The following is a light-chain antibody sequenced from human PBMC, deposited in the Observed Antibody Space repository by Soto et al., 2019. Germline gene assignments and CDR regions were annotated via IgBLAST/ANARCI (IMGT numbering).Light chain of an antibody. J-gene: IGLJ2*01. V-gene: IGLV2-14*03. CDR1: SSDVGVYDY. CDR2: XVX. Sequence: QSALTQPASVSGSPGQSISISCTGTSSDVGVYDYVSWYQQPPGKAPXXMIXXVXXXXXGXSTXFXXSKSXXXXSXTISGXXXXXXXXXYCSSYTNSGTVVLFGGGTKLTVL. CDR3: SSYTNSGTVVL.